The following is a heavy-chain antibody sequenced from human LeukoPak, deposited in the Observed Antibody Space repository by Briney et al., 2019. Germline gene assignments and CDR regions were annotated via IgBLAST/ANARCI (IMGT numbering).Heavy chain of an antibody. CDR1: GFSLSTSGMG. D-gene: IGHD3-9*01. CDR3: ARSSVLTGYYLFDY. Sequence: SGPALVKPTQTLTLTCTFSGFSLSTSGMGVSWIRQPPEKALEWLALIDWDDDKYYTTSLKTRLTISKDTSKNQVVLTMTNMDPVDTATYYCARSSVLTGYYLFDYWGQGTLVTVSS. CDR2: IDWDDDK. V-gene: IGHV2-70*01. J-gene: IGHJ4*02.